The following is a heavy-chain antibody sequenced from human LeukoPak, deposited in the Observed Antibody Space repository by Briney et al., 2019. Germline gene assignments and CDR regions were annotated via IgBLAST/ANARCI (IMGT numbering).Heavy chain of an antibody. D-gene: IGHD3/OR15-3a*01. CDR3: ARSNGFWTPPDY. CDR2: ISAYNGNT. CDR1: GYTFTGYY. V-gene: IGHV1-18*04. J-gene: IGHJ4*02. Sequence: ASVKVSCKASGYTFTGYYMHWVRQAPGQGLEWMGWISAYNGNTNYAQKLQGRVTMTTDTSTSTAYMELRSLRSDDTAVYYCARSNGFWTPPDYWGQGTLVTVSS.